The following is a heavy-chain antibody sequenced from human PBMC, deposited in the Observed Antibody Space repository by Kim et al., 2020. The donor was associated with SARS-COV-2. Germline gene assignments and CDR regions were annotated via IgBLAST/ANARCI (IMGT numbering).Heavy chain of an antibody. V-gene: IGHV4-34*01. J-gene: IGHJ5*02. CDR3: AGGRGITIFGVVLASFDP. Sequence: KSRVTISVDTSKSQFSLKLSSVTAADTAVYYCAGGRGITIFGVVLASFDPWGQGTLVTVSS. D-gene: IGHD3-3*01.